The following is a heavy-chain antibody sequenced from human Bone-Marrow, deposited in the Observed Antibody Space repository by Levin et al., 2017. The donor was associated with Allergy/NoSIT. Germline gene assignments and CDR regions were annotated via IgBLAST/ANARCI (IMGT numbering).Heavy chain of an antibody. D-gene: IGHD6-19*01. CDR1: GYTFTTDW. Sequence: GGSLRLSCQGSGYTFTTDWIGWVRQVPGNGLEWMGVIYPGDSDTRYNPSLQGQVTISADRSITTGYLQWSRLKASDTGMYYCARLSKVSGWYTPDFWGQGTLVTVSS. J-gene: IGHJ4*02. CDR2: IYPGDSDT. CDR3: ARLSKVSGWYTPDF. V-gene: IGHV5-51*01.